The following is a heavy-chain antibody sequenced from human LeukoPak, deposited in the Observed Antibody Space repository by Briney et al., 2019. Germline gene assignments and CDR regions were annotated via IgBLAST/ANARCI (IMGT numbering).Heavy chain of an antibody. CDR1: GGSFSDYY. J-gene: IGHJ3*02. CDR3: ARVEEDAFDI. Sequence: SETLSLTCAVYGGSFSDYYWSWIRQPPGKGLEWIGYIYYSGSTYYNPSLKSRVTISVDTSKNQFSLKLSSVTAADTAVCYCARVEEDAFDIWGQGTMVTVSS. D-gene: IGHD5-24*01. CDR2: IYYSGST. V-gene: IGHV4-30-4*08.